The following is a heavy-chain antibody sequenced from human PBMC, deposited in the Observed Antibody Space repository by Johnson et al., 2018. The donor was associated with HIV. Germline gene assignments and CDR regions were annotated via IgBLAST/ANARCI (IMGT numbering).Heavy chain of an antibody. V-gene: IGHV3-7*01. Sequence: VQLVESGGGLVQPGGSLRLSCAASGFTFSSYWMSWVRQAPGKGLEWVANIKQDGSEKYYVDSVKGRFTISRDNAKNSLYLQMNSLRAEDTAVYYCTTDISSAAARPRDAFDICGQGTMVTVSS. CDR2: IKQDGSEK. J-gene: IGHJ3*02. CDR3: TTDISSAAARPRDAFDI. CDR1: GFTFSSYW. D-gene: IGHD6-13*01.